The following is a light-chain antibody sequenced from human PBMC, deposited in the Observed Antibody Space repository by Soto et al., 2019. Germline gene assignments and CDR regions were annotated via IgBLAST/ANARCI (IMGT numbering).Light chain of an antibody. V-gene: IGLV2-14*01. CDR3: CPYTTIMTLV. Sequence: SVLTQPASVSGSPGQSITIYCTGTSSDVGAYNHVSWYQQHPGKAPQLIIYEVSNRPSGLSNRFSASKSGNTASLTISGLQAEDEADYYCCPYTTIMTLVFGTGTKVTVL. CDR1: SSDVGAYNH. J-gene: IGLJ1*01. CDR2: EVS.